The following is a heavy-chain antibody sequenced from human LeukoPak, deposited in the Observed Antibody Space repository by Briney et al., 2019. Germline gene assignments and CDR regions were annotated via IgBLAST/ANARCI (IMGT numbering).Heavy chain of an antibody. V-gene: IGHV1-8*01. D-gene: IGHD2/OR15-2a*01. CDR2: MNPHSGNT. CDR3: VRAPFPGDY. CDR1: EYTFTTYD. J-gene: IGHJ4*02. Sequence: GASVKVSCKASEYTFTTYDIHWVQQATGQGLEWMGWMNPHSGNTGYAPKFQERITLTRVTSINTAYMELSSLTSEDTAVYYCVRAPFPGDYWGQGTLVTVSS.